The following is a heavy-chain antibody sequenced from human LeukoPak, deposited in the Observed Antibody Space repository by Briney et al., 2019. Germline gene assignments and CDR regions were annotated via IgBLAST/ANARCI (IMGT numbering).Heavy chain of an antibody. Sequence: PGGSLRLSCAASGFTFNTYGMHWVRQAPGKGLEWVAVIRYDGTEKYYSDSVKGRFTISRDNSQNTLCLQMNSLRVEDTAVYYCARDRFGPTENWGQGTLVTVSS. V-gene: IGHV3-33*01. D-gene: IGHD3-10*01. J-gene: IGHJ4*02. CDR2: IRYDGTEK. CDR3: ARDRFGPTEN. CDR1: GFTFNTYG.